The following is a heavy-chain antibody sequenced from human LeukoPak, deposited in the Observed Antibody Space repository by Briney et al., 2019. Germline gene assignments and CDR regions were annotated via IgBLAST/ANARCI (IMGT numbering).Heavy chain of an antibody. CDR2: INPSGGST. Sequence: ASVKVSCKASGYTFTSYYMHWVRQAPGQGLEWMGIINPSGGSTSYAQKFQGRVIMTRDMSTSTVYMELSSLRSEDTAVYYCAREGGKRITIFGVVIGIKNWFDPWGQGTLVTVSS. J-gene: IGHJ5*02. CDR3: AREGGKRITIFGVVIGIKNWFDP. CDR1: GYTFTSYY. D-gene: IGHD3-3*01. V-gene: IGHV1-46*01.